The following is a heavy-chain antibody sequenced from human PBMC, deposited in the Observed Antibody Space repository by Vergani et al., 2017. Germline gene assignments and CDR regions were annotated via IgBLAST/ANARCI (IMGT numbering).Heavy chain of an antibody. CDR2: VDPEDGET. J-gene: IGHJ6*02. CDR3: ATPQTVTTGGMEV. CDR1: GYTFTDHY. V-gene: IGHV1-69-2*01. Sequence: EVQLVQSGAEVKKPGATMQISCQVSGYTFTDHYMHWVKQAPGKGLEWMGLVDPEDGETIYAEKFKGRVTIAADTSTDTAHLEWSSLRSEDTAVYYCATPQTVTTGGMEVWGQGTTVIVSS. D-gene: IGHD4-17*01.